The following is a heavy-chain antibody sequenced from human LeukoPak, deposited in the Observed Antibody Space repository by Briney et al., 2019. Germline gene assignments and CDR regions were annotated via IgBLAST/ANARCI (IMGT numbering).Heavy chain of an antibody. CDR1: GGSISSYY. J-gene: IGHJ6*03. V-gene: IGHV4-4*07. CDR2: IYTSGST. D-gene: IGHD4-11*01. Sequence: SETLSLTCTVSGGSISSYYWSWIRQPAGKGLEWIRRIYTSGSTNYNPSLKSRVTMSVDMSKNQFSLKLSSVTAADTAVYYCARDGVDYSYYYYYMDVWGRGTTVTVSS. CDR3: ARDGVDYSYYYYYMDV.